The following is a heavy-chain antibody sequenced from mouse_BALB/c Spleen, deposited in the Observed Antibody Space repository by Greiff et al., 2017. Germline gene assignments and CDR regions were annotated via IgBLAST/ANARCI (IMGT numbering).Heavy chain of an antibody. Sequence: EVKLVESGPELVKPGASVKISCKASGYTFTDYNMHWVKQSHGKSLEWIGYIYPYNGGTGYNQKFKSKATLTVDNSSSTAYMELRSLTSEDSAVYYCARGGNDGYYVDYWGQGTSVTVSS. CDR2: IYPYNGGT. D-gene: IGHD2-3*01. CDR1: GYTFTDYN. V-gene: IGHV1S29*02. J-gene: IGHJ4*01. CDR3: ARGGNDGYYVDY.